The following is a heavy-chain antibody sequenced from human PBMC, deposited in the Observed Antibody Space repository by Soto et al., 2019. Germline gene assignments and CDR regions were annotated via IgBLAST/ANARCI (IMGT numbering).Heavy chain of an antibody. J-gene: IGHJ6*02. D-gene: IGHD3-10*01. CDR2: IYTSGST. Sequence: QVQLQESGPGLVKPSETLSLTCTVSGGSISSYYWSWIRQPAGKGLEWIGRIYTSGSTNYNPSLKSRVTKSVDTSTNQFSLKLSSVTAADTAVYYCARDVRYYGSGSYAGYGMDVWGQGTTVTVSS. CDR3: ARDVRYYGSGSYAGYGMDV. CDR1: GGSISSYY. V-gene: IGHV4-4*07.